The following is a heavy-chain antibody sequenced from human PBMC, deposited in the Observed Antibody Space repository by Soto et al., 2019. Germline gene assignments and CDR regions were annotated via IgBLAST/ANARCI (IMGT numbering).Heavy chain of an antibody. CDR2: INPNSGGT. J-gene: IGHJ6*02. V-gene: IGHV1-2*04. CDR1: GYTFTGYY. Sequence: ASLKVSCKASGYTFTGYYMHWVRQAPGQGLEWMGWINPNSGGTNYAQKFQGWVTMTRDTSISTAYMELSRLRSDDTAVYYCARANSGYDYDDYYYGMDVWGQGTTVTVSS. CDR3: ARANSGYDYDDYYYGMDV. D-gene: IGHD5-12*01.